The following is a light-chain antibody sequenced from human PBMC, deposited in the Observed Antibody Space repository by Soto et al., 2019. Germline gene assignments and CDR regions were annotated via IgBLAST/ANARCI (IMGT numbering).Light chain of an antibody. J-gene: IGKJ2*01. V-gene: IGKV3-11*01. CDR3: QKSGT. CDR1: QSVSNF. Sequence: EIVLTQSPVTLSVSPGERATLSCRASQSVSNFLAWYQQKPGQAPRLLIYAAAKMATGIPARFSGSGSGTDFTRTISSVGPEDYSVQYCQKSGTFGQGTKLEIK. CDR2: AAA.